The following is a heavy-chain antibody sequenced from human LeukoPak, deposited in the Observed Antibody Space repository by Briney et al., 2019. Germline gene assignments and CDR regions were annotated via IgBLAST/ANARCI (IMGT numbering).Heavy chain of an antibody. J-gene: IGHJ5*02. CDR2: IYTSGST. D-gene: IGHD3-16*02. CDR1: GGSISSGSYY. V-gene: IGHV4-61*02. Sequence: SETLSLTCTVSGGSISSGSYYWSWIRQPAGKGLEWIGRIYTSGSTNYNPSLKSRVTISVDTSKNQFSLKLGSVTAADTAVYYCATETNYDYVWGSYRPYRWFDPWGQGTLVTVSS. CDR3: ATETNYDYVWGSYRPYRWFDP.